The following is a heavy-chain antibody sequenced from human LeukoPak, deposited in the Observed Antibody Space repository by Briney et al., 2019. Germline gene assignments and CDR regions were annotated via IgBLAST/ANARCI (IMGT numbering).Heavy chain of an antibody. CDR3: AKERTGAWPFDY. CDR2: ISGSKGTT. Sequence: VGSLRRYRAASGFTVSRGAIRGVREGPGKGLEWVSGISGSKGTTYYADSVKGRLTISRDNSKNTLYLQMNSLRADDPAVYYRAKERTGAWPFDYWGQGPLVTLSS. V-gene: IGHV3-23*01. CDR1: GFTVSRGA. D-gene: IGHD1-14*01. J-gene: IGHJ4*02.